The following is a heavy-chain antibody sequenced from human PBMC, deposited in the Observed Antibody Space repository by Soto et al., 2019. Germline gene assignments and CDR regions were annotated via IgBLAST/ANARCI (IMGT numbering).Heavy chain of an antibody. CDR3: ARRGYSSGLPRGMDV. D-gene: IGHD3-22*01. CDR2: IHYSGTT. V-gene: IGHV4-39*01. Sequence: SETLSLTCTVSGGSISSSSDYWRWIRQPPGKGLEWIASIHYSGTTYYNPSLKSRVTISVDTSKNQFSLKLSSVTAADTAVYYCARRGYSSGLPRGMDVWGQGTTVTVSS. J-gene: IGHJ6*02. CDR1: GGSISSSSDY.